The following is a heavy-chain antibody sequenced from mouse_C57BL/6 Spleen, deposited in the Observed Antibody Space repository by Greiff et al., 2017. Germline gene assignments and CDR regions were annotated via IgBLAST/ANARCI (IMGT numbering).Heavy chain of an antibody. V-gene: IGHV1-50*01. Sequence: QVQLQQSGAELVKPGASVKLSCKASGYTFTSYWMQWVKQRPGQGLEWIGEIDPSDSYTNYNQKFKGKATLTVDTSSSTAYMQLSSLTSEDSAVYDCARLGTDDRGQGTTLTVAS. D-gene: IGHD3-3*01. CDR1: GYTFTSYW. CDR3: ARLGTDD. CDR2: IDPSDSYT. J-gene: IGHJ2*01.